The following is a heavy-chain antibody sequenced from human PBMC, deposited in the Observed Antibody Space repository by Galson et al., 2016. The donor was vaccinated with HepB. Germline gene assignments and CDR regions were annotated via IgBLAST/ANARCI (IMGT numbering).Heavy chain of an antibody. CDR3: ARDYLTYTGSYLYS. J-gene: IGHJ4*02. D-gene: IGHD1-26*01. Sequence: SLRLSCAASGFTFSSYWMHWVRQVPGKGLVMVARTNTDGSDTGYADSVKGRFTISRDNAKNTLYMPMNTLRAEDTAVYYCARDYLTYTGSYLYSWGQGTLVTGSS. CDR1: GFTFSSYW. V-gene: IGHV3-74*01. CDR2: TNTDGSDT.